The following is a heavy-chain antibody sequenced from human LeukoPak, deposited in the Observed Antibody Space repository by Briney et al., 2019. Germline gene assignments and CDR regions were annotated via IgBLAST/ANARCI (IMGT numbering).Heavy chain of an antibody. CDR3: GTHAGRTGSDD. D-gene: IGHD3/OR15-3a*01. Sequence: GGSLRLSCATSGFIFSGYYMSWIRQAPGKGLEWVSYISGSGNDISYADSVKGRFTISRDNAKGSLYLQMNSLRAADTAVYYCGTHAGRTGSDDWGQGTLVTVSS. J-gene: IGHJ4*02. V-gene: IGHV3-11*01. CDR1: GFIFSGYY. CDR2: ISGSGNDI.